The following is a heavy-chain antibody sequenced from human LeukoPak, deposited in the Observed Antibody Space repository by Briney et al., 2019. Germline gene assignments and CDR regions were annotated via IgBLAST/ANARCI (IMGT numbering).Heavy chain of an antibody. CDR1: GFTLSNYG. J-gene: IGHJ4*02. D-gene: IGHD2-2*01. Sequence: GGSLRLSCAASGFTLSNYGLHWVRQAPGKGLKCVSFIRNDGGYTFYAGSVRGRFTISRDNSKNTLYMQMNNLRVEDTAVYYCTRERYCSGASCYSDNTYFDSWGQGTLVTVST. V-gene: IGHV3-30*02. CDR2: IRNDGGYT. CDR3: TRERYCSGASCYSDNTYFDS.